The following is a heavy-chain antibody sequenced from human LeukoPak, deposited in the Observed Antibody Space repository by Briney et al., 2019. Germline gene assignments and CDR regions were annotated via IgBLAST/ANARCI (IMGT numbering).Heavy chain of an antibody. V-gene: IGHV3-64D*06. Sequence: KPAGTLSPSCSASGFTFSSSAMHWVRQAPGKGLEYVSALSSNGGSTYYADSVKGRITISRDNSKNTLYLQMSSLRAEDTAVYYCVKDHYCSSTNCYGPFDYWGQGTLVTVSS. CDR2: LSSNGGST. D-gene: IGHD2-2*01. CDR1: GFTFSSSA. CDR3: VKDHYCSSTNCYGPFDY. J-gene: IGHJ4*02.